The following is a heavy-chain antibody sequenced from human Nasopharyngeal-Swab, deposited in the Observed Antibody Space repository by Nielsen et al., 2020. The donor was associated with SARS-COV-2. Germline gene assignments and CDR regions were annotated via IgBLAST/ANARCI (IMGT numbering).Heavy chain of an antibody. J-gene: IGHJ5*02. CDR1: GYIFTKNA. V-gene: IGHV1-3*04. CDR2: IHTGNGNT. Sequence: ASVKVSCKASGYIFTKNAIHWVRRAPGQRPEWLGWIHTGNGNTEYSQRFQGRVTITRDTSASTAYMDLSSLRSEDTAVYYCAREGNGQWLNWFDPWGQGTLITVSS. CDR3: AREGNGQWLNWFDP. D-gene: IGHD6-19*01.